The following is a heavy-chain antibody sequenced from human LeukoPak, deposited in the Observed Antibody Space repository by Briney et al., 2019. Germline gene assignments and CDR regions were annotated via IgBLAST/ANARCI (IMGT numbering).Heavy chain of an antibody. J-gene: IGHJ4*02. Sequence: GGSLRLSCAASGFTFRNCAMHWVRQAPGKGLEYVSAISSNGGITYYGNSVKGRFSISRDNAKNTPHLQMGSLRAEDTAVYYCAREGTQATEAAIDYWGQGTLVTVSS. CDR2: ISSNGGIT. V-gene: IGHV3-64*01. CDR3: AREGTQATEAAIDY. D-gene: IGHD6-25*01. CDR1: GFTFRNCA.